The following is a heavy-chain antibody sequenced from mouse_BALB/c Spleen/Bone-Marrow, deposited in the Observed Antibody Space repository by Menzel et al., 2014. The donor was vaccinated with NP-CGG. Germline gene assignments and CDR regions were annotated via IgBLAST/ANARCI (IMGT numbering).Heavy chain of an antibody. D-gene: IGHD1-1*01. V-gene: IGHV5-17*02. Sequence: EVKLVESGGGLVQPGGSRKLSCAASGFTFSSFGMHGVRQAPEKGLEWGAYISSGRSTIYYADTVMGRFTISRDNPKTTLFLQMTSLRSEDTAMYYCARSGSSSGYFDYWGQGTTLTVSS. J-gene: IGHJ2*01. CDR3: ARSGSSSGYFDY. CDR1: GFTFSSFG. CDR2: ISSGRSTI.